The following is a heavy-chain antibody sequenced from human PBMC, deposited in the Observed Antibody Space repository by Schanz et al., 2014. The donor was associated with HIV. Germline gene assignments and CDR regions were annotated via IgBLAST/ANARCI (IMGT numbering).Heavy chain of an antibody. J-gene: IGHJ3*02. V-gene: IGHV1-2*02. CDR1: GYTFTGYY. Sequence: QVQLVQSGAEVKKPGASVKVSCKASGYTFTGYYMHRVRQAPGQGLEWMGWINPSSGGTNYAQKFQGRVTITADESTSTAYMELSSLRSEATAVYYCARDLSLASSTPTLAFDIWGQGTMVTVSS. CDR2: INPSSGGT. CDR3: ARDLSLASSTPTLAFDI. D-gene: IGHD2-2*01.